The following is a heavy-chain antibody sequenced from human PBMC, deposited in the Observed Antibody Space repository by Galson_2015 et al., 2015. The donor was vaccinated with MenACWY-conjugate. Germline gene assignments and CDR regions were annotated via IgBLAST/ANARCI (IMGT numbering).Heavy chain of an antibody. CDR3: AKDKIYFGSGSYLYYFDY. J-gene: IGHJ4*02. V-gene: IGHV3-30*02. CDR1: GFTFSAYG. CDR2: MRYDGSDR. D-gene: IGHD3-10*01. Sequence: SLRLSCAPSGFTFSAYGMHWVRQAPGKGLEWLAFMRYDGSDRTYADSVKGRFIISRDDSRRTLSLQMNNLTTEDTAVYFCAKDKIYFGSGSYLYYFDYWGQGTLVTVSS.